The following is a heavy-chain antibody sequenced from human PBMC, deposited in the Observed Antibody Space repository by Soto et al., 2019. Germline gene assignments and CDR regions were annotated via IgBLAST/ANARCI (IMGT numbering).Heavy chain of an antibody. Sequence: PGGSLRLSCAASGFTFSSYSMHWVRQAPGKGLEWVAVISYDGSNKYYADSVKGRFTVSRDNSKNTLYLQMNSLRPEDTAVYYCAALPSRVVPAEGEENLFDPWGQGTLVTVSS. CDR1: GFTFSSYS. J-gene: IGHJ5*02. D-gene: IGHD2-2*01. CDR2: ISYDGSNK. CDR3: AALPSRVVPAEGEENLFDP. V-gene: IGHV3-30-3*01.